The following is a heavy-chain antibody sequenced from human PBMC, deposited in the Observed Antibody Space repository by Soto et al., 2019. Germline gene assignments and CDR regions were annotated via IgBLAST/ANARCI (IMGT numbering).Heavy chain of an antibody. CDR3: ARETSFYYVSGSDY. J-gene: IGHJ4*02. V-gene: IGHV3-23*01. D-gene: IGHD3-22*01. CDR2: ISGNGGLT. CDR1: GFSFSTSA. Sequence: AGGSLRLSCAASGFSFSTSAMSWVRQAPGKGLEWVAAISGNGGLTYYADSMKGRFAISRDNSKNTLYLQMNNLRADDTALYYCARETSFYYVSGSDYWGQGTLVTVSS.